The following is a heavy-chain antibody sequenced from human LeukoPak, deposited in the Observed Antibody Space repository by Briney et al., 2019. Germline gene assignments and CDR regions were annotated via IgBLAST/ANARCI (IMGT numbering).Heavy chain of an antibody. CDR2: ISYDGSNK. Sequence: PGGSLRLSCEASGFTFSSYAMHWVRQAPGKGLEWVAVISYDGSNKYYADSVKGRFTISRDNSKNTLYLQMNSLRAEDTAVYYCARVVRGVNDYWGQGTLVTVSS. CDR3: ARVVRGVNDY. CDR1: GFTFSSYA. J-gene: IGHJ4*02. D-gene: IGHD3-10*01. V-gene: IGHV3-30-3*01.